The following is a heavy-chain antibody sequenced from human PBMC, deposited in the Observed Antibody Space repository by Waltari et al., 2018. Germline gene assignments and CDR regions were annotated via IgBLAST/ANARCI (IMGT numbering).Heavy chain of an antibody. CDR1: GGSISSSSYY. CDR2: IYSGGST. V-gene: IGHV3-53*04. Sequence: LQLQESGPGLVKPSETLSLTCTVSGGSISSSSYYWGWIRQPPGKGLEWVSVIYSGGSTYYADSVKGRFTISRDNSKNTLYLQMNSLRAEDTAVYYCANDYGDYGGSFGWGQGTLVTVSS. J-gene: IGHJ4*02. CDR3: ANDYGDYGGSFG. D-gene: IGHD4-17*01.